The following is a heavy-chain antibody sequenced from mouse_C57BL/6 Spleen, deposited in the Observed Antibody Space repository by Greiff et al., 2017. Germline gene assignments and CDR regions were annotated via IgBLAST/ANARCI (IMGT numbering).Heavy chain of an antibody. CDR1: GYTFTSYW. CDR3: ARYYGSSLWFAY. D-gene: IGHD1-1*01. J-gene: IGHJ3*01. V-gene: IGHV1-64*01. CDR2: IHPNSGST. Sequence: QVQLQQPGAELVKPGASVKLSCKASGYTFTSYWMHWVKQRPGQGLEWIGMIHPNSGSTNYNEKFKSKATLTVDKSSSTAYMQLSSLTSEDSAVDYCARYYGSSLWFAYWGQGTLVTVSA.